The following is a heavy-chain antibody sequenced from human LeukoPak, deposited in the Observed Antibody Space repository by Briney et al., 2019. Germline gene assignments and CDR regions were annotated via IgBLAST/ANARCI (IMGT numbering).Heavy chain of an antibody. Sequence: SETLSLTCTVSGGSISSSSYYWGWIRQPPGKGLEWIGSIYYSGSTYYNPSLKSRVTISVDTSKNQFSLKLSSVTAADTAVYYCAREGGSYDRPIDYWGQGTLVTVSS. CDR2: IYYSGST. J-gene: IGHJ4*02. V-gene: IGHV4-39*07. D-gene: IGHD1-26*01. CDR3: AREGGSYDRPIDY. CDR1: GGSISSSSYY.